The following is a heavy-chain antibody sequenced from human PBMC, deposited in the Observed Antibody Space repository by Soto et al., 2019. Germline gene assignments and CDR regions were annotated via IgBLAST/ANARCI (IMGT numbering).Heavy chain of an antibody. CDR2: INIDGTTT. D-gene: IGHD3-22*01. J-gene: IGHJ4*02. CDR3: ARDAYDLSGFFVLHLEY. Sequence: GGSLRLSCTVSGFTFSDYWMHWVRQVPGKGLVWVSHINIDGTTTTYADSVKGRFTISRDNAKNMMYLQMNNLTAEDTAIYYCARDAYDLSGFFVLHLEYWGQGT. CDR1: GFTFSDYW. V-gene: IGHV3-74*03.